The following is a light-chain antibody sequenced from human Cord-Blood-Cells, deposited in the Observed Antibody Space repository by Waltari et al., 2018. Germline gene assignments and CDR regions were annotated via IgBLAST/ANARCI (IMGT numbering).Light chain of an antibody. CDR2: KAS. J-gene: IGKJ1*01. Sequence: DIQMTQSPSTLSASVGDRVTITCRASQGISSWLAWYQQKPGKAPKLLIYKASSLESGGPSRFSGSGSETEFTLTISSLQPDDFATYYCQQYNSYSRTFGQGTKVEIK. V-gene: IGKV1-5*03. CDR3: QQYNSYSRT. CDR1: QGISSW.